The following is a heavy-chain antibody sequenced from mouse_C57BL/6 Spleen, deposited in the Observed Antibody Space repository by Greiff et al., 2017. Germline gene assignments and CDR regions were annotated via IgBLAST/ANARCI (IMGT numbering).Heavy chain of an antibody. CDR3: TRDLGMDY. D-gene: IGHD3-3*01. CDR1: GYTFTDYE. J-gene: IGHJ4*01. V-gene: IGHV1-15*01. Sequence: VQLQQSGAELVRPGASVTLSCKASGYTFTDYEMHWVKQTPVHGLEWIGAIDPETGGTAYNQKFKGKAILTADKSSSTAYMELRSLTSEDSAVYYCTRDLGMDYWGQGTSVTVSS. CDR2: IDPETGGT.